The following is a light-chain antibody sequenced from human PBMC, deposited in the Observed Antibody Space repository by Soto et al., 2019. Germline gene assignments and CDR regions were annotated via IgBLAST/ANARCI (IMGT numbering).Light chain of an antibody. Sequence: DIQMTQSPSTLSASVGDRVTITCRASQSISSWLAWYQQKPGTAPKLLIYKASSLESGVPSRFRGSGSGTEFTLTISILQPDDFATYYCQQYNSYPSTFGQGTKLEIK. J-gene: IGKJ2*01. V-gene: IGKV1-5*03. CDR1: QSISSW. CDR3: QQYNSYPST. CDR2: KAS.